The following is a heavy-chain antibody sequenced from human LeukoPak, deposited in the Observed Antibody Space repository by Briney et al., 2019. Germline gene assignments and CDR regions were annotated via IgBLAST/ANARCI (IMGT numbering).Heavy chain of an antibody. CDR3: SKEAAYCGGACYFLLDY. J-gene: IGHJ4*02. D-gene: IGHD2-21*02. V-gene: IGHV3-21*03. CDR1: GFTFSSYS. Sequence: GGSLRLSCAAYGFTFSSYSMSWVRQAPGKGLEWVSSISRSSSYIYNADSVKGRFTISKDNAKKSLYLQMTSRRAEKTAEHYCSKEAAYCGGACYFLLDYWGEGTLVSVSS. CDR2: ISRSSSYI.